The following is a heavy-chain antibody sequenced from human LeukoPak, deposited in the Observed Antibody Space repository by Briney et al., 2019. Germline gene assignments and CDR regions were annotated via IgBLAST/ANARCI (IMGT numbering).Heavy chain of an antibody. V-gene: IGHV3-48*01. Sequence: GGSLRLSCAASGFTFSSYSMNWVRQAPGKGLEWVSYISSSSSTIYYADSVKGRFTISRDNAKNSLYLQMNSLRAEDTAVYYCAPGGPLDYWGQGTLVTVSS. CDR2: ISSSSSTI. CDR3: APGGPLDY. J-gene: IGHJ4*02. D-gene: IGHD3-16*01. CDR1: GFTFSSYS.